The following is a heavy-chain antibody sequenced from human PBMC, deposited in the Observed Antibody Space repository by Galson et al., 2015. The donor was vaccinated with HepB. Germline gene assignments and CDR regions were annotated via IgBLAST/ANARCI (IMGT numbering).Heavy chain of an antibody. CDR3: VKRYFASGSSPFDY. D-gene: IGHD3-10*01. Sequence: SLRLSCAASGLTFSSNAMSWVRQAPGKGLEWVSTIGASDGNTFYPDSVKGRFIISRDNSKNTLYLQMDSLRDEDSALYYCVKRYFASGSSPFDYWGQGTLVTVSS. CDR1: GLTFSSNA. CDR2: IGASDGNT. J-gene: IGHJ4*02. V-gene: IGHV3-23*01.